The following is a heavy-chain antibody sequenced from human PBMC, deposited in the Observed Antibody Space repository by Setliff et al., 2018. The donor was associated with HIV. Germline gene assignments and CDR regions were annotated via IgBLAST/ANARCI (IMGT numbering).Heavy chain of an antibody. J-gene: IGHJ4*02. V-gene: IGHV4-4*09. D-gene: IGHD6-19*01. CDR3: ARTIQPSSSPFDF. CDR1: NGSVSGHY. Sequence: SETLSLTCSVSNGSVSGHYWTWIRQPPGKGLEWIGFISNSGDTNYNPSLKSRITISVETSMNQFSLRLTSVTAADTAIYYCARTIQPSSSPFDFWGQGILVTVSS. CDR2: ISNSGDT.